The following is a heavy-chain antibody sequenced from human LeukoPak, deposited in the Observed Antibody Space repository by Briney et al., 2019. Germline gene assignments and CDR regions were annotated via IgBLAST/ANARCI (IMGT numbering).Heavy chain of an antibody. V-gene: IGHV4-59*08. D-gene: IGHD5-18*01. CDR1: GGSISSYY. CDR2: IYYIGST. Sequence: SETLSLTCTVSGGSISSYYWSWIRQPPGKGLEWIGFIYYIGSTYYNPSLKSRVTISVDTSKNQFSLRLSSVTATDTAEYFCARHQMRYSYGTLFDYWGQGTLVTVSS. J-gene: IGHJ4*02. CDR3: ARHQMRYSYGTLFDY.